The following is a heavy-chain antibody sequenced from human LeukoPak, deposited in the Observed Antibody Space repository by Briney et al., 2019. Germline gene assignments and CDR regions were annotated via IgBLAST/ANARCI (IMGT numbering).Heavy chain of an antibody. D-gene: IGHD2-2*02. CDR2: IKQDGSEK. Sequence: GGSLRLSCAASGLTFSSYWMRWVRQAPGKGLEWVANIKQDGSEKYYADSVKGRFTIYGDNAMNSLYLQKNSLRAEDTAVYYCAREVYCSSTSCYTGYFHHWGQGTLVTVSS. CDR1: GLTFSSYW. J-gene: IGHJ1*01. V-gene: IGHV3-7*01. CDR3: AREVYCSSTSCYTGYFHH.